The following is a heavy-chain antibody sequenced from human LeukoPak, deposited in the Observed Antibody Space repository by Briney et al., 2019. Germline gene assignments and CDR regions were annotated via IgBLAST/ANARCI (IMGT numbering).Heavy chain of an antibody. CDR3: ASYSSSWFPDY. D-gene: IGHD6-13*01. CDR2: ISAYNGNT. CDR1: GYTFTSYG. J-gene: IGHJ4*02. V-gene: IGHV1-18*01. Sequence: ASVKVSCKASGYTFTSYGISWVRQAPGQGLEWMGWISAYNGNTNYAQKLQGRVTMTTDTSTSTAYMELRSLRSDDTAVYYCASYSSSWFPDYWGQETLVTVSS.